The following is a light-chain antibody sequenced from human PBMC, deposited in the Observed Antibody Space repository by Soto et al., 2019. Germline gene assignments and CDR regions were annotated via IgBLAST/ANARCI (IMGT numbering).Light chain of an antibody. CDR3: QQYNSYSST. CDR1: PSISHY. V-gene: IGKV1-5*01. Sequence: DIQMTQYPYTLSASVGDRDTITCRASPSISHYVAWYQQKPGKAPKLLIYDTSNLESGVPSRFSGSGSGTEFTLAITSLQPDDFATYYCQQYNSYSSTFGQGTKLEI. CDR2: DTS. J-gene: IGKJ2*01.